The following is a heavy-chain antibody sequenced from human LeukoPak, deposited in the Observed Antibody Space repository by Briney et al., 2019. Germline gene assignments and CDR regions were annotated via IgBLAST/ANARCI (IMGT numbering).Heavy chain of an antibody. CDR2: IKQDGSEK. Sequence: GGSLRLSRAASGFTFSSYWMSWVRQAPGKGLEWVANIKQDGSEKYYVDSVKGRFTISGDNAKNSLYLQMNSLRAEDTAVYYCARVGSSGYYLYYYYYGMDVWGQGTTVTVSS. CDR1: GFTFSSYW. CDR3: ARVGSSGYYLYYYYYGMDV. J-gene: IGHJ6*02. D-gene: IGHD3-22*01. V-gene: IGHV3-7*01.